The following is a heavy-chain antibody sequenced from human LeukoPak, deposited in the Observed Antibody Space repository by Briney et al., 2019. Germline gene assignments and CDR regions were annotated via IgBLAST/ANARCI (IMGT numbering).Heavy chain of an antibody. Sequence: PSETLSLTCAVSGDSISSGYYWGWLRQSPGKGPEWIGSINHNGDTYYNPSLRSRVSLSLGTSTNQFSLKLNSVTAADTAVYYCARALGTGYALVFDYWGQGTLVIFSS. CDR3: ARALGTGYALVFDY. V-gene: IGHV4-38-2*01. J-gene: IGHJ4*02. CDR1: GDSISSGYY. CDR2: INHNGDT. D-gene: IGHD5-12*01.